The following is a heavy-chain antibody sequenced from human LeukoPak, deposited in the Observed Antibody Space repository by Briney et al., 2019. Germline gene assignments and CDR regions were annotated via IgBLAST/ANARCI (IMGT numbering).Heavy chain of an antibody. V-gene: IGHV3-74*01. Sequence: GGSLRLSCAASGFTFNGYWMHWVRQAPGKGLVWVSRSNDDGTATNYADSVKGRFTISRDNAKNTVYLQMNSLRAEDTAVYYCVRSTVEWELSFDYWGQGTLVTVSS. CDR1: GFTFNGYW. CDR2: SNDDGTAT. D-gene: IGHD1-26*01. J-gene: IGHJ4*02. CDR3: VRSTVEWELSFDY.